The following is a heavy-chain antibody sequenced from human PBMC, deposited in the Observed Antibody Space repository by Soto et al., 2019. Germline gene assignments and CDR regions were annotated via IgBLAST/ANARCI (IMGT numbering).Heavy chain of an antibody. CDR2: THHSGRT. CDR1: GGSMSSSNW. D-gene: IGHD2-8*01. Sequence: SETLSLSCTVSGGSMSSSNWWNWVRQPPGKGLEWIGETHHSGRTNYNPSLKSRVTISVDTSKNQFSLKLSSVTAADTAVYYCARARGGVPDYWGQGTLVT. J-gene: IGHJ4*02. V-gene: IGHV4-4*02. CDR3: ARARGGVPDY.